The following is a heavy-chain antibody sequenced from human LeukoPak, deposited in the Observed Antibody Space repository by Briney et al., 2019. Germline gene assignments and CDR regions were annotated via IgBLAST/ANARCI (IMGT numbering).Heavy chain of an antibody. CDR3: AVWSGESNFDY. D-gene: IGHD2-21*01. J-gene: IGHJ4*02. Sequence: ASVKVSCKASRYTFTGYYMQWVRQAPGQGLEWMGWINPNSGGTNYAQKFQGRVTMTRDTSISTAYMELSRLRSDDTAVYYCAVWSGESNFDYSGQGTLVTVSS. V-gene: IGHV1-2*02. CDR2: INPNSGGT. CDR1: RYTFTGYY.